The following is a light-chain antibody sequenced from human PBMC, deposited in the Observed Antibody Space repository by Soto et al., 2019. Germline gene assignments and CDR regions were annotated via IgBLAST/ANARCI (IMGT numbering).Light chain of an antibody. CDR1: QSVRSAY. J-gene: IGKJ5*01. Sequence: EIVLTQSPGTLSLSPGERATLSCRASQSVRSAYLAWYQQKPGQAPRLLIYGASNRISGVPDRFSGSGSGRDFPLTINILELEDFAVYYGQHYVKAPSITCAQGTRLEVK. CDR2: GAS. CDR3: QHYVKAPSIT. V-gene: IGKV3-20*01.